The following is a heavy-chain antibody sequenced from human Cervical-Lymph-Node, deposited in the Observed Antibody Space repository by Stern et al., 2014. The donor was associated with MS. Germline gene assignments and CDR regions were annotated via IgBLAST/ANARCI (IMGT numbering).Heavy chain of an antibody. V-gene: IGHV4-31*03. CDR3: ARFRTIFDWFDP. CDR1: GDSIISTSYY. Sequence: QVQLQESGPGLVKPSQTLSLTCTVSGDSIISTSYYWRWIRQHPTKGLEWIGYIYYSGTTYSNPSLHSRLSMSVDTSKNQFSLKLNSVTAADTAVYYCARFRTIFDWFDPWGQGTLVTVSS. J-gene: IGHJ5*02. CDR2: IYYSGTT. D-gene: IGHD3-3*01.